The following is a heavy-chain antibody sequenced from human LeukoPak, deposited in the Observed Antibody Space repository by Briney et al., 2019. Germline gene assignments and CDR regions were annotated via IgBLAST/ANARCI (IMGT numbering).Heavy chain of an antibody. Sequence: SETLSLTCTVSGGSISSYYWNWIRQPAGKGLEWIGRIYTSGSTSYNPSLKSRVTMSVDTSKNQFSLKLSSVTAADTAVFYCVRYVVYGSGIYYFDYWGQGTLVTVSS. D-gene: IGHD3-10*01. V-gene: IGHV4-4*07. CDR2: IYTSGST. CDR1: GGSISSYY. J-gene: IGHJ4*02. CDR3: VRYVVYGSGIYYFDY.